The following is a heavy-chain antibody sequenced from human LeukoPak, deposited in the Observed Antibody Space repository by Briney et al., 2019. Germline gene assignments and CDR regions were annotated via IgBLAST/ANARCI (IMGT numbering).Heavy chain of an antibody. CDR3: ARHTIGYYYGMDV. V-gene: IGHV4-59*08. Sequence: SETLSLTCTVSGGSISSYYWSWIRQPPGKGLEWIGYIYYSGSTNYNPSLKSRVTISVDTSKNQFSLKLSSVTAADTAVYYCARHTIGYYYGMDVRGQGTTVTVSS. CDR2: IYYSGST. CDR1: GGSISSYY. D-gene: IGHD3-10*01. J-gene: IGHJ6*02.